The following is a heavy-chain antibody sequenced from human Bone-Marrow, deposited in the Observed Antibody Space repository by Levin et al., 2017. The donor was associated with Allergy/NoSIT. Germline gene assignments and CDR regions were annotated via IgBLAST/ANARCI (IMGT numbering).Heavy chain of an antibody. Sequence: QTGGSLRLSCAASGFTFSSYSMNWVRQAPGKGLEWVSYISSSSSTIYYADSVKGRFTISRDNAKNSLYLQMNSLRAEDTAVYYCARVGWELPTEPFDYWGQGTLVTVSS. J-gene: IGHJ4*02. V-gene: IGHV3-48*04. CDR3: ARVGWELPTEPFDY. CDR1: GFTFSSYS. CDR2: ISSSSSTI. D-gene: IGHD1-26*01.